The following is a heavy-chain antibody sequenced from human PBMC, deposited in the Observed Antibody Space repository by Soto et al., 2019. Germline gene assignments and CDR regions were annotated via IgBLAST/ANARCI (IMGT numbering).Heavy chain of an antibody. J-gene: IGHJ4*02. D-gene: IGHD3-22*01. CDR1: GFSLSTSGVG. CDR3: AHRRAGQASCYPRY. Sequence: FGPTLVNPTQTLTLTCTVSGFSLSTSGVGVGWIRQSPGKPLDWLAVIFSTDDKSYSPSLMTRLSITKDNSRNQVVVTMTAVEPLDSATYYCAHRRAGQASCYPRYWCQGTLVTVSS. V-gene: IGHV2-5*01. CDR2: IFSTDDK.